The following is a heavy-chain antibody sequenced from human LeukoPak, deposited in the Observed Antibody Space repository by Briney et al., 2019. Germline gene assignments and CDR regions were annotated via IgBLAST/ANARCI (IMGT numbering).Heavy chain of an antibody. CDR1: GRSISSYY. J-gene: IGHJ4*02. CDR3: ARQLGVYFDWFYDY. D-gene: IGHD3-9*01. CDR2: IYYSGST. Sequence: SETLSLTCTVSGRSISSYYWSWIRQPPGKGLEWIGYIYYSGSTNYNPSLKSRVTISVDTSKNQFSLKLSSVTAADTAVYYCARQLGVYFDWFYDYWGQGTLVTVSS. V-gene: IGHV4-59*08.